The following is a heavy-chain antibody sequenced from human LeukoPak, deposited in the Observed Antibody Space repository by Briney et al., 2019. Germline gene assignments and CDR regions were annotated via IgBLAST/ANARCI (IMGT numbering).Heavy chain of an antibody. CDR3: ARHHILRFLDWLTYFDY. D-gene: IGHD3-3*01. CDR2: IYHSGST. CDR1: GGSISSGAYY. J-gene: IGHJ4*02. Sequence: PSQTLSLTCSVSGGSISSGAYYWGWIRQPPGKGLEWIGSIYHSGSTYYNPSLKSRVAISVDTSKNQFSLKLSSVTAADTAVYYCARHHILRFLDWLTYFDYWGQGTLVTVSS. V-gene: IGHV4-39*01.